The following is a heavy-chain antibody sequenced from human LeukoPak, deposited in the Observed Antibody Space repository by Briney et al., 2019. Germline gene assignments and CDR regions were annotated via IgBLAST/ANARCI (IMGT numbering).Heavy chain of an antibody. V-gene: IGHV3-66*04. CDR3: ARLPPILYFFIN. J-gene: IGHJ4*02. CDR2: IYSGGST. Sequence: GGPLRLSCAASGFTVSSNYMSWVRQAPGRGLEWVSVIYSGGSTYYADSVKGRFTISRDNSKNTLFLQMNSLRAGDTAVYYCARLPPILYFFINWGQGTLVTVSS. D-gene: IGHD2-8*01. CDR1: GFTVSSNY.